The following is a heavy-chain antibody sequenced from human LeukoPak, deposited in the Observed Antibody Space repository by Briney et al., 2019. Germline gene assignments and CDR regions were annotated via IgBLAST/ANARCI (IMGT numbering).Heavy chain of an antibody. CDR3: AKDTNYSSRKQGGYYFDY. V-gene: IGHV3-23*01. Sequence: PGGSLRLSCTASGFAVSSSYAMSWVHQAPGKGLEWVSAISGSGGSTYYADSVKGRFTISRDNSKNTLYLQMNSLRAEDTAVYYCAKDTNYSSRKQGGYYFDYWGQGTLVTVSS. D-gene: IGHD6-13*01. J-gene: IGHJ4*02. CDR2: ISGSGGST. CDR1: GFAVSSSYA.